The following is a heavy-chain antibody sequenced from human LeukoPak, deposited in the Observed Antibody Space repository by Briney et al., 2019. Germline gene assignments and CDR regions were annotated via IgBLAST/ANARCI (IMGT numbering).Heavy chain of an antibody. J-gene: IGHJ3*02. CDR2: INPNSGGT. CDR1: GYTFTGYY. CDR3: ARPGIAVAGTGVVDAFDI. D-gene: IGHD6-19*01. Sequence: ASVKVSCKASGYTFTGYYMHWVRQAPGQGLEWMGWINPNSGGTNYAQKFQGRVTMTRDTSISTAYMELSRLRSDDTAVYYCARPGIAVAGTGVVDAFDIWGQGTMITVSS. V-gene: IGHV1-2*02.